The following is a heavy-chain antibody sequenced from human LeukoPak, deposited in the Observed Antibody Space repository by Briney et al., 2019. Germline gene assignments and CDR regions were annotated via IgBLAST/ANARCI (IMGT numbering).Heavy chain of an antibody. CDR2: ISAYNGNT. D-gene: IGHD6-13*01. V-gene: IGHV1-18*01. CDR1: GYTFTSYG. Sequence: ASVKVSCKASGYTFTSYGISWVRQAPGQGLEWMGWISAYNGNTNYAQKLQGRVTMTTDTSTSTACMELRSLRSDDTAVYYCARALAAAGRFDPWGQGTLVTVSS. J-gene: IGHJ5*02. CDR3: ARALAAAGRFDP.